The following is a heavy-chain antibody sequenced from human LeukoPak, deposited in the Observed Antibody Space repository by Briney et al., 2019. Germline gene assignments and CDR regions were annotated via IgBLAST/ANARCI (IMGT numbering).Heavy chain of an antibody. Sequence: GGSLRLSCAASGFTVSSNYMSWVRQAPGKGLEWVSVIYSGGSTYYADSVKGRFTISRHNSKNTLYLQVNSLRAEDTAVYYCARYNWNDGYYYGMDVWGQGTTVTVSS. J-gene: IGHJ6*02. CDR2: IYSGGST. CDR3: ARYNWNDGYYYGMDV. V-gene: IGHV3-53*04. D-gene: IGHD1-1*01. CDR1: GFTVSSNY.